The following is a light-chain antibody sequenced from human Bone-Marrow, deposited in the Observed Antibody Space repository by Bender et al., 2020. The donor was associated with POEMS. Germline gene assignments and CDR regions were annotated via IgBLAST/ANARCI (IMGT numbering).Light chain of an antibody. CDR1: SSDVGGYNY. CDR3: CSYRAASTLAYV. Sequence: QSALTQPRSVSGSPGQSVTISCTGTSSDVGGYNYVSWYQQHPGKAPKLIFYDVNKRPSGVPDHFSGSKSGNTASLTISGLRAEDEADYYCCSYRAASTLAYVFGTGTRVTVL. J-gene: IGLJ1*01. CDR2: DVN. V-gene: IGLV2-11*01.